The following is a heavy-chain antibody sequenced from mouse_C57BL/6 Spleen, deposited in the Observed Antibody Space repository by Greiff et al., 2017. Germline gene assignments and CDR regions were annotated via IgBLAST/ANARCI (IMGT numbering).Heavy chain of an antibody. V-gene: IGHV6-3*01. CDR2: IRLKSDNYAT. Sequence: EVMLVESGGGLVQPGGSMKLSCVASGFTFSNYWMNWVRQSPEKGLEWVAQIRLKSDNYATHYAESVKGRFTISRDDSKSSVYLQMNNVRAEDTGIYYCTGDGMDYWGQGTSVTVSS. CDR3: TGDGMDY. J-gene: IGHJ4*01. CDR1: GFTFSNYW.